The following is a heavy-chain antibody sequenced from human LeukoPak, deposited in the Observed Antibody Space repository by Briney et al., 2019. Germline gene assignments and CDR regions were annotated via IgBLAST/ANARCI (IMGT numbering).Heavy chain of an antibody. D-gene: IGHD2-15*01. V-gene: IGHV3-33*01. J-gene: IGHJ6*02. CDR2: IWYDGSNK. Sequence: GGSLRLSCAASGFTFSSYGMHWARQAPGKGLEWVAVIWYDGSNKYYADSVKGRFTISRDNSKNTLYLQMNSLRAEDTAVYYCARDPTGDYCSGGSCSNYYYYGMDVWGQGTTVTVSS. CDR3: ARDPTGDYCSGGSCSNYYYYGMDV. CDR1: GFTFSSYG.